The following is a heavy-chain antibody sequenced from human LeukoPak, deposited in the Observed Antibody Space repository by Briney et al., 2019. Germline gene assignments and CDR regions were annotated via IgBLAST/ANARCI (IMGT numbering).Heavy chain of an antibody. CDR3: AGLTYYYDSSGYHLDY. J-gene: IGHJ4*02. Sequence: SETLSLTCTVSGGSISSSSYYWGWIRQPPGKGREWIRSIDYSGSTYYNPSPKSRVTISVDTSKNQFSLKLSSVTAADTAVYYCAGLTYYYDSSGYHLDYWGQGTLVTVSS. D-gene: IGHD3-22*01. CDR1: GGSISSSSYY. CDR2: IDYSGST. V-gene: IGHV4-39*01.